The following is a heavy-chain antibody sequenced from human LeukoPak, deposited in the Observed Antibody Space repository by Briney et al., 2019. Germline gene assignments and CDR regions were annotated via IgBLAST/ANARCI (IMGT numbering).Heavy chain of an antibody. V-gene: IGHV3-72*01. J-gene: IGHJ4*02. Sequence: GGSLRLSCVVSGFIFSDHYMDWVRQAPGKGLEWVGRSRNKGSSFTTQYAASVKGRFTISRDDSRKSLYLQMNSLKTEDTAVYYCAGVHSGSYGRNFASWGQGTLVTVSS. CDR2: SRNKGSSFTT. D-gene: IGHD1-26*01. CDR3: AGVHSGSYGRNFAS. CDR1: GFIFSDHY.